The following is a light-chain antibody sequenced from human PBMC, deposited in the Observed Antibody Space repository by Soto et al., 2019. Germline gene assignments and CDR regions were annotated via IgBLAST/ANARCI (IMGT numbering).Light chain of an antibody. V-gene: IGKV3D-20*02. CDR3: QQRSNWPIT. J-gene: IGKJ5*01. Sequence: EVVWTPSPGTLSLSPVARATLSCRASQFVSSTYLAWYQQRPGQAPRLLIYGASSRATGIPTRFSGSGSGTDFTLTISSLEPEDFAVYYCQQRSNWPITFSQGTRLEIK. CDR1: QFVSSTY. CDR2: GAS.